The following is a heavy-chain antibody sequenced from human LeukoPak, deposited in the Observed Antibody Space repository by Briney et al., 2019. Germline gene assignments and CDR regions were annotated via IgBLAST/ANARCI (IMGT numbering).Heavy chain of an antibody. CDR1: GGSISSYF. CDR2: IYYSGST. J-gene: IGHJ4*02. CDR3: ARDGGRYGIDS. V-gene: IGHV4-59*01. D-gene: IGHD3-16*01. Sequence: SETLSLTXTVSGGSISSYFWNWLRQPPGKGLEWIGYIYYSGSTNYNPSLKSRVTISVDTSKNQFSLTLSSVTAADTAVYYCARDGGRYGIDSWGQGTLVTVSS.